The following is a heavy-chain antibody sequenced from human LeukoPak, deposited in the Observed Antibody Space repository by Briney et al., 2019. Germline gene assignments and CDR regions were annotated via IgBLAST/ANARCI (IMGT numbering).Heavy chain of an antibody. CDR2: IHPEGNEK. D-gene: IGHD1-1*01. V-gene: IGHV3-7*04. CDR1: GFTFSNFW. CDR3: ARGDDFSGDH. Sequence: GGSLRLSCAVSGFTFSNFWMSWVRRAPGRGLEWVANIHPEGNEKYHVESVKGRFTIARDNAKNLLFLQMNGMRVEDTAVYYCARGDDFSGDHWGQGTLVTVSS. J-gene: IGHJ4*02.